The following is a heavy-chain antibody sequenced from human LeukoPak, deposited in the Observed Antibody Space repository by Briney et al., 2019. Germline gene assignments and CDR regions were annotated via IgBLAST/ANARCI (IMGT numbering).Heavy chain of an antibody. CDR2: ISDSGGST. J-gene: IGHJ4*02. CDR3: AKRGVVIRAVIIVGFHNEAYYFDY. D-gene: IGHD3-10*01. Sequence: GGSLRLSCAVSGITLSNYGMSWVRQAPGKGLEWDAGISDSGGSTNYADSVKGRFTISRDNPKNTLYLQMNSLRAEDTAVYFCAKRGVVIRAVIIVGFHNEAYYFDYWGQGALVTVSS. CDR1: GITLSNYG. V-gene: IGHV3-23*01.